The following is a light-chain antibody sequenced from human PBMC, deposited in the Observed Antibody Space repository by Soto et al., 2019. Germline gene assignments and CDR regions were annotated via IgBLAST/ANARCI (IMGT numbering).Light chain of an antibody. J-gene: IGLJ1*01. CDR1: SSDIGGYNY. V-gene: IGLV2-8*01. CDR2: DVF. Sequence: SVLTQPPSASGYPGQSFTISCSGTSSDIGGYNYVSWYQQHPGKAPKLMIYDVFKRPSGVPDRFSGSKSGNTASLTVSGLQAEDEADYYCTSYAGSNNVXVFGTGNKVTVL. CDR3: TSYAGSNNVXV.